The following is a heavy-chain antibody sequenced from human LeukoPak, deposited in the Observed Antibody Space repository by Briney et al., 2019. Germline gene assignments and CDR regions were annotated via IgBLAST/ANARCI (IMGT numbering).Heavy chain of an antibody. Sequence: PSETLSLTCTVSGGSISSYYWSWLRQPPGKGLEWLGYIYYSGSTNYNPSLKSRVTISVDTSKNQFSLKLSSVTAADTAVYYCARVGQLVWDYYYYYYMDVWGKGTTVTVSS. J-gene: IGHJ6*03. CDR1: GGSISSYY. D-gene: IGHD6-6*01. CDR3: ARVGQLVWDYYYYYYMDV. CDR2: IYYSGST. V-gene: IGHV4-59*01.